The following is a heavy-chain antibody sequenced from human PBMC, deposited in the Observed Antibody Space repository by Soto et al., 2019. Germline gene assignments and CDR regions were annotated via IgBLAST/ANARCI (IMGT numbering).Heavy chain of an antibody. CDR2: IDYSGTT. D-gene: IGHD3-16*01. J-gene: IGHJ4*02. CDR1: SGSVSITNVF. CDR3: ARITGHHFDY. V-gene: IGHV4-39*01. Sequence: PSETLSLTXTVSSGSVSITNVFWGWVRQTPRKTLEWIGSIDYSGTTFFNPSLGSRVTFSVDTSKNQFSLTLYSVTAADTAVYYCARITGHHFDYWGQGTLVTVSS.